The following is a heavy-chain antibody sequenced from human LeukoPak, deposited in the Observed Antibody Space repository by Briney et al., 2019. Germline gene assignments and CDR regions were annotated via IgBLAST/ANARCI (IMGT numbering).Heavy chain of an antibody. CDR2: MNPNSGNT. Sequence: PGASVKVSCKASGYTFTSYDINWVRQATGQGLEWMGWMNPNSGNTGYAQKFQGRVTMTRNTSISTAYMVLSSLRSEDTAVYYCAGAPSIAARAPDYWGQGTLVTVSS. J-gene: IGHJ4*02. CDR3: AGAPSIAARAPDY. V-gene: IGHV1-8*01. CDR1: GYTFTSYD. D-gene: IGHD6-6*01.